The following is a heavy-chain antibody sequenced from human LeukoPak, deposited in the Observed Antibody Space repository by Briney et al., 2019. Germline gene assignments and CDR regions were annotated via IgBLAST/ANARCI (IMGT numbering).Heavy chain of an antibody. D-gene: IGHD2-8*02. Sequence: GGSLRLSCAVSGFTVSNNYMGWVRQAAGKGLEWVSAIYTGGSTYHADSVKGRSTISRDNSKNILYLQMNSLTVEDTAVYYCALDCCTGSRFDHWGQGTLVTVSS. V-gene: IGHV3-53*01. J-gene: IGHJ4*02. CDR1: GFTVSNNY. CDR2: IYTGGST. CDR3: ALDCCTGSRFDH.